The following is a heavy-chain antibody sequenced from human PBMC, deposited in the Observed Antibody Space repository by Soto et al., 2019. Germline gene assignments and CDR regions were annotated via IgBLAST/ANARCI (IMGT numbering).Heavy chain of an antibody. V-gene: IGHV3-23*01. J-gene: IGHJ5*02. CDR2: ISGSGGST. Sequence: EVQLLESGGGLVQPGGSLRLSCAASGFTFNTYAMTWVRQAPGKGLEWVSVISGSGGSTYYADSVKGRFIISRDNSSNTRYLQMSCLRGDDTAVNYCGLASILSGGSAWFDPWGQGTLVTVSS. D-gene: IGHD3-10*01. CDR3: GLASILSGGSAWFDP. CDR1: GFTFNTYA.